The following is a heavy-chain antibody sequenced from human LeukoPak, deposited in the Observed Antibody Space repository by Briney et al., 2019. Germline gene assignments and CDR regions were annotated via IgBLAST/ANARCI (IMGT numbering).Heavy chain of an antibody. V-gene: IGHV1-2*02. Sequence: GASVKVSCNASGYTFTGYYMHWVRQAPGQGLEWMGWINPNSGGTNYAQKFQGRVTMTRDTSISTAYMELSRLRSDDTAVYYCARDYYDFWSGYYNRFDPWGQGTLVTVSS. CDR1: GYTFTGYY. J-gene: IGHJ5*02. D-gene: IGHD3-3*01. CDR3: ARDYYDFWSGYYNRFDP. CDR2: INPNSGGT.